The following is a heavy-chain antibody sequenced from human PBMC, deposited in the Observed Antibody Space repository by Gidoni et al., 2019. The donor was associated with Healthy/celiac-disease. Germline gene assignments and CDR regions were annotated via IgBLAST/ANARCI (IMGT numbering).Heavy chain of an antibody. CDR2: ISSSGSTI. CDR1: GFTFSSYE. Sequence: EVQLVESGGGLVQPGGSLRLSCAASGFTFSSYEMNWVRQAPGKGLGWVSYISSSGSTIYYADSVKGRFTISRDNAKKSLYLQMNSLRAEDTAVYYCAKEGSYGDYVGYWGQGTLVTVSS. CDR3: AKEGSYGDYVGY. J-gene: IGHJ4*02. V-gene: IGHV3-48*03. D-gene: IGHD4-17*01.